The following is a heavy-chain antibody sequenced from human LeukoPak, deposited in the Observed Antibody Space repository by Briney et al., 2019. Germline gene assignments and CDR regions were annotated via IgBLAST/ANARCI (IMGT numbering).Heavy chain of an antibody. CDR1: GYTFTSYY. CDR3: ARDLPSNYGSGASDY. CDR2: INPSGGST. V-gene: IGHV1-46*01. D-gene: IGHD3-10*01. J-gene: IGHJ4*02. Sequence: ASVKVSCKASGYTFTSYYMHWVRQAPGQGLEWMGIINPSGGSTSYAQKFQGRVTMTRDMPTSTVYMELSSLRSEDTAVYYCARDLPSNYGSGASDYWGQGTLVTVSS.